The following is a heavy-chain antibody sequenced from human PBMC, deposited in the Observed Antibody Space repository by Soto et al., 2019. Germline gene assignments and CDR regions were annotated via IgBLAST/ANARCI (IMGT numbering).Heavy chain of an antibody. J-gene: IGHJ3*02. CDR1: VFPFRSYC. CDR2: ISYDGSNK. CDR3: AKDREREGLDAFDI. D-gene: IGHD2-15*01. Sequence: GVSLRLSFSASVFPFRSYCMHWVRQAPGKGLEWVAVISYDGSNKYYADSVKGRFTISRDNSKNTLYLQMNSLRAEDTAVYYCAKDREREGLDAFDIWGQGTMVTVSS. V-gene: IGHV3-30*18.